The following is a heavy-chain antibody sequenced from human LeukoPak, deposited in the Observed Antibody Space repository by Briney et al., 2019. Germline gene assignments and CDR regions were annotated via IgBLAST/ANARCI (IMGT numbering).Heavy chain of an antibody. J-gene: IGHJ4*02. CDR1: GGTFSSYA. Sequence: ASVKVSCKASGGTFSSYAISWVRQAPGKGLEWVANIKQDGSEKYYVDSVKGRFTISRDNAKNSLYLQMNSLRAEDTAVYYCAREIVHRFYGDYVDYFDYWGQGTLVTVSS. CDR3: AREIVHRFYGDYVDYFDY. D-gene: IGHD4-17*01. CDR2: IKQDGSEK. V-gene: IGHV3-7*03.